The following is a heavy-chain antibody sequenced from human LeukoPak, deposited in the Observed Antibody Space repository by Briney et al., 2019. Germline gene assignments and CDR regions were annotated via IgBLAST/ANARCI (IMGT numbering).Heavy chain of an antibody. D-gene: IGHD3-9*01. Sequence: GGSLRLSCTAPGFTLKNDAMSWVRQAPGKGLEWVSTISGSGADTYHADSVKGRFTISRDTSKNTLYLQMNSLRADDTAVYYCAKEGLTGPFDFWGQGTLVTVSS. J-gene: IGHJ4*02. V-gene: IGHV3-23*01. CDR3: AKEGLTGPFDF. CDR2: ISGSGADT. CDR1: GFTLKNDA.